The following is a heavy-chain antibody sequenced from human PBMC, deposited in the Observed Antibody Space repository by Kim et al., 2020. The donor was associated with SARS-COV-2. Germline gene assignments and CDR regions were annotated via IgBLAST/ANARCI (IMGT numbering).Heavy chain of an antibody. D-gene: IGHD3-10*01. V-gene: IGHV4-39*06. J-gene: IGHJ5*01. CDR3: ATMLWCGEKAFDP. Sequence: YKPSLKSRVTISMDTSKNQVDLKLGAGTAADTAVYYCATMLWCGEKAFDPWGQGTLVTVSS.